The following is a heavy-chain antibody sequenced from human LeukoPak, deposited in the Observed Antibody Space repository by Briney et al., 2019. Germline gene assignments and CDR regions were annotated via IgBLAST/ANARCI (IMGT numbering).Heavy chain of an antibody. Sequence: SETLSLTCTVSGGSITSYFWTWFRQPPGKGLEWIGYIYHSGTTNYNPSLKSRVSISVDTSKTQFSLNLRSVTAADTAAYYCAQMAPFSPSFSQQWGQGTLVTVSS. CDR3: AQMAPFSPSFSQQ. CDR2: IYHSGTT. V-gene: IGHV4-59*01. D-gene: IGHD5-24*01. J-gene: IGHJ1*01. CDR1: GGSITSYF.